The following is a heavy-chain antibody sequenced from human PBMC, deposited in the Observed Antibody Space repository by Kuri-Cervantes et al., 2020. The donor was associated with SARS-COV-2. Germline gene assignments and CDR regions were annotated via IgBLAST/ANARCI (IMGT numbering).Heavy chain of an antibody. CDR1: GFTFSSYD. V-gene: IGHV3-13*01. J-gene: IGHJ2*01. CDR3: ARVAVVTNSYWYFDL. CDR2: IGTAGDT. D-gene: IGHD4-23*01. Sequence: GESLKISCAASGFTFSSYDMHWVRQATGKGLEWVSTIGTAGDTYYPGSVKGRFTISRENAKNSLYLQMNSLRAGDTAVYYCARVAVVTNSYWYFDLWGRGTLVTVSS.